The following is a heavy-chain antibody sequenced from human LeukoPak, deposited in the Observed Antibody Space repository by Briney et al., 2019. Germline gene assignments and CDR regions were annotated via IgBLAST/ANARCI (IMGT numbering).Heavy chain of an antibody. V-gene: IGHV1-18*01. CDR1: GYTFTSYG. Sequence: ASVKVSCKASGYTFTSYGISWVRQAPGQGLEWMGWISAYNGNTNYAQKLQGRVTMTTDTSTSTAYMELRSLRSDDTAVYYCARGDRSSGWYLVAFDIWGQGTMVTVSS. CDR3: ARGDRSSGWYLVAFDI. D-gene: IGHD6-19*01. J-gene: IGHJ3*02. CDR2: ISAYNGNT.